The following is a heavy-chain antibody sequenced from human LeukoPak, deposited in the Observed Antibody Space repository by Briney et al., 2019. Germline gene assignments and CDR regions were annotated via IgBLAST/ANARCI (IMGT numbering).Heavy chain of an antibody. CDR1: RFTFSRYG. CDR2: IRYDGSNK. Sequence: GGSLRLSCAESRFTFSRYGMHWVRQAPGKGLEWVAFIRYDGSNKYYADSVKARFTISRHNSKHTLYLQMNSLRAEDTAVYYCAKDRYCSSTSCYLLRDWFDPWGQGTLVTVSS. V-gene: IGHV3-30*02. CDR3: AKDRYCSSTSCYLLRDWFDP. D-gene: IGHD2-2*01. J-gene: IGHJ5*02.